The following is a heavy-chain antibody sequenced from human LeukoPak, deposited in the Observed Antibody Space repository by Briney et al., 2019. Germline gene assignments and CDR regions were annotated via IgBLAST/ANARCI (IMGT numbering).Heavy chain of an antibody. CDR3: ARESPHDYGDYVLGY. Sequence: ASVKVSCKASGYTFTSYGISWVRQAPRQGLEWMGWISAYNGNTNYAQKLQGRVTMTTDTSTSTAYMELRSLRSDDTAVYYCARESPHDYGDYVLGYWGQGTLVTVSS. J-gene: IGHJ4*02. CDR2: ISAYNGNT. V-gene: IGHV1-18*01. CDR1: GYTFTSYG. D-gene: IGHD4-17*01.